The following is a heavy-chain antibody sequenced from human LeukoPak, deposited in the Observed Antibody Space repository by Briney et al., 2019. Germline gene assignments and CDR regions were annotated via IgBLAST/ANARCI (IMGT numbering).Heavy chain of an antibody. V-gene: IGHV3-21*01. D-gene: IGHD2-21*01. CDR3: ARDNGDVVAPLLDV. Sequence: GGSLRLSCAASGFTFSSYSMNWVRQAPGKGLEWVSSISSSSSYIYYADSVQGRFSISRDDAKNSLYLQMNSLRAEDTARYYCARDNGDVVAPLLDVWGKGTTVTISS. CDR2: ISSSSSYI. J-gene: IGHJ6*04. CDR1: GFTFSSYS.